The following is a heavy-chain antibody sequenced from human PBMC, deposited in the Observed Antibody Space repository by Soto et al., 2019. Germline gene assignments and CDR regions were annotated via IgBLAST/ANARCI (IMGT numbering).Heavy chain of an antibody. CDR2: IDPSDSYT. V-gene: IGHV5-10-1*01. CDR1: GYNFTAFW. J-gene: IGHJ5*01. CDR3: ARVHKNWFDS. Sequence: GESLKISCKASGYNFTAFWIHWVRQVPGKGLEWLGKIDPSDSYTNYSPSFEGHVTISTDNSITTAYLQWSSLRASDTALYFCARVHKNWFDSWAQGTMVTVSS.